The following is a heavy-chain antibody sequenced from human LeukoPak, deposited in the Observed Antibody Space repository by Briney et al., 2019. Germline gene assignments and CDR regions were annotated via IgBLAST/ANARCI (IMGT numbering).Heavy chain of an antibody. V-gene: IGHV3-23*01. D-gene: IGHD3-3*01. J-gene: IGHJ3*02. Sequence: GGSLRLSCAASGFTFSSYAMSWVREAPGKGLEWVSAICGSGGSTYYADSVKGRFTISRDNSKNTLYLQMNSLRAEDTAVYYCAKGGRGYDFWSGWMTAGAFDIWAQGTMVTVSS. CDR3: AKGGRGYDFWSGWMTAGAFDI. CDR1: GFTFSSYA. CDR2: ICGSGGST.